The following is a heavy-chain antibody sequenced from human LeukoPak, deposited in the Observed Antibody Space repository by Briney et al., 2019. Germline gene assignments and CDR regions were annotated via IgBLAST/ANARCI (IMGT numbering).Heavy chain of an antibody. CDR1: GDSISSYY. V-gene: IGHV4-4*07. CDR2: MYSSGTT. CDR3: AREGGSYRSFDY. Sequence: SETLSLTCTVSGDSISSYYWSWIRQPAGKGLEWIGRMYSSGTTHYSPSLKSRITMSVDTSKNQFSLRLSSVTGADTAVYYCAREGGSYRSFDYWGQGTLVTVSS. J-gene: IGHJ4*02. D-gene: IGHD1-26*01.